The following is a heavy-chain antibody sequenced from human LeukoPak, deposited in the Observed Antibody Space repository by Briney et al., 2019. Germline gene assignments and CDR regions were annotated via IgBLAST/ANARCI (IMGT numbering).Heavy chain of an antibody. CDR2: IHYSGTT. D-gene: IGHD3-10*01. V-gene: IGHV4-39*01. Sequence: PSETLSLTRTVSGGSISSSDYYWGWIRQPPGKGLEWIGSIHYSGTTCYNPSLKSRVTISVDTSKNQFSLKLSSVTAADTAVYYCASYYASGSSRFDYWGQGTLVTVSS. J-gene: IGHJ4*02. CDR3: ASYYASGSSRFDY. CDR1: GGSISSSDYY.